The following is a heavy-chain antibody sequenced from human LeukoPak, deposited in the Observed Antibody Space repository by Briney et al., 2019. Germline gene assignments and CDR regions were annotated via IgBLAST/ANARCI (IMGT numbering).Heavy chain of an antibody. J-gene: IGHJ6*03. CDR1: GFTFLSYG. CDR2: IRYDGSNK. Sequence: GGSLRLSCAASGFTFLSYGMHWVRQAPGKGLEWVAFIRYDGSNKYYADSVKGRFTISRDNAKNSLYLQMNSLRAEDTAVYCCAREGAYSSGWYGVDYYYYYMDVWGKGTTVTVSS. D-gene: IGHD6-19*01. CDR3: AREGAYSSGWYGVDYYYYYMDV. V-gene: IGHV3-30*02.